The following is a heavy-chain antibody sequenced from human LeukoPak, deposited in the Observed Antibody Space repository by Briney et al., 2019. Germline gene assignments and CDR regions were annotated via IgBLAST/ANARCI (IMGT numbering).Heavy chain of an antibody. CDR3: ASFNPRADY. D-gene: IGHD1-14*01. CDR1: GYTFTGYY. Sequence: GASVKVSFKASGYTFTGYYMHWVRQAPGQGLEWMGSLNPDSGDTNYAQKFQGRVTMTRDTSISTAYMELLTLTSDDTAVYFCASFNPRADYWGQGTLVTVSS. J-gene: IGHJ4*02. V-gene: IGHV1-2*02. CDR2: LNPDSGDT.